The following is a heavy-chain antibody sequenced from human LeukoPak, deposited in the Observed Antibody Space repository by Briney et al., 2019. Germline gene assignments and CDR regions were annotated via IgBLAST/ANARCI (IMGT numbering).Heavy chain of an antibody. Sequence: GRSLRLSCAASGFTFSSYAMHWVRQAPGKGLEWVAVISYDGSNKYYADSVKGRFTISRDNSKNTLYLQMNSLRAEDTAVYYCARVPLHGDFDYWGQGTLVTVSS. D-gene: IGHD4-17*01. V-gene: IGHV3-30-3*01. CDR3: ARVPLHGDFDY. CDR2: ISYDGSNK. J-gene: IGHJ4*02. CDR1: GFTFSSYA.